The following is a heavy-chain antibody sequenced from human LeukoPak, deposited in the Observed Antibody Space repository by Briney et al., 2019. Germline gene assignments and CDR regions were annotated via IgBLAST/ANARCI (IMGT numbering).Heavy chain of an antibody. Sequence: SETLSLTCTVSGGSISSYYWSWIRQPPGKGLEWIGYIYYSGSTNYNPSLKSRVTISVDTPKNQFSLKLSSVTAADTAVYYCARHDVTMVRGVVLHAFDIWGQGTMVTVSS. V-gene: IGHV4-59*08. CDR3: ARHDVTMVRGVVLHAFDI. J-gene: IGHJ3*02. CDR2: IYYSGST. D-gene: IGHD3-10*01. CDR1: GGSISSYY.